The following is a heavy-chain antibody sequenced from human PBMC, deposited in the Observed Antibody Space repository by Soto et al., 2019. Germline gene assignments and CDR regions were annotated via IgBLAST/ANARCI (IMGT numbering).Heavy chain of an antibody. CDR3: ARDGGKAYCAGDCYSIFDY. Sequence: PGGSLRLSCTASGFTFSSYSMNWVRQAPGKGLEWVSYISSSSSTIYYADSVKGRFTISRDNAKNSLYLQMNSLRDEDTAVYYCARDGGKAYCAGDCYSIFDYWGQGTLVTVSS. CDR2: ISSSSSTI. CDR1: GFTFSSYS. J-gene: IGHJ4*02. D-gene: IGHD2-21*02. V-gene: IGHV3-48*02.